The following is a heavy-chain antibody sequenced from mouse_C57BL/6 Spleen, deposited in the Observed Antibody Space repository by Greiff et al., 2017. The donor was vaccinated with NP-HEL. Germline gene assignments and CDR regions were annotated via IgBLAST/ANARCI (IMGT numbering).Heavy chain of an antibody. Sequence: QVQLQQSGAELVKPGASVKMSCKASGYTFTSYWITWVKQRPGQGLEWIGDIYPGSGSTNYNEKFKSKATLTVDTSSSTAYMQLSSLTSEDSAVYYCARWGYGNYGGFAYWGQGTLVTVSA. J-gene: IGHJ3*01. V-gene: IGHV1-55*01. CDR1: GYTFTSYW. CDR2: IYPGSGST. D-gene: IGHD2-1*01. CDR3: ARWGYGNYGGFAY.